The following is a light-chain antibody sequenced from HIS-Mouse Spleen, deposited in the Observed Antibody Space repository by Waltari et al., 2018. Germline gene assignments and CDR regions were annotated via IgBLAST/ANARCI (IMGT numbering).Light chain of an antibody. CDR1: QGISSY. J-gene: IGKJ3*01. CDR3: QQSYSTPFT. V-gene: IGKV1-39*01. CDR2: AAS. Sequence: DIQMTQSPSSLSASVGDRVTIPCRASQGISSYLNWYQQKPGKAPKLLIYAASSLQSGVPSRFSGSGSGTDFTLTISSLQPEDFATYYCQQSYSTPFTFGPGTKVDIK.